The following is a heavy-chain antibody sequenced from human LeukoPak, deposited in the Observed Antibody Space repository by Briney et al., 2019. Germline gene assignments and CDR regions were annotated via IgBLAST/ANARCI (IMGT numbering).Heavy chain of an antibody. D-gene: IGHD6-19*01. CDR3: ATTVAGTVEYFQH. CDR2: ISSSSSYT. V-gene: IGHV3-11*06. Sequence: GGSXRLSCAASGFTFSDYYMSWIRQXPGKGLEWVSYISSSSSYTNYADSVKGRFTISRDNAKNSLYLQMNSLRAEDTAVYYCATTVAGTVEYFQHWGQGTLVTVS. J-gene: IGHJ1*01. CDR1: GFTFSDYY.